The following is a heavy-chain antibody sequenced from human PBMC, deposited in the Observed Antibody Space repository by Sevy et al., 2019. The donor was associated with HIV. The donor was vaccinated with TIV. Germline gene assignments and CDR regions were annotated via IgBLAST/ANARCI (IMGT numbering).Heavy chain of an antibody. J-gene: IGHJ4*02. Sequence: ASVKVSCKVSGYTLNQLSMHWVRQAAGKGLEWMGSFDPEDGETAYAQKFQGRVTMTEDTSIDTAYMELSSLRSEDTAVYYCATTKDYYESSGSPVDYWAREPWSPSPQ. V-gene: IGHV1-24*01. CDR3: ATTKDYYESSGSPVDY. CDR1: GYTLNQLS. CDR2: FDPEDGET. D-gene: IGHD3-22*01.